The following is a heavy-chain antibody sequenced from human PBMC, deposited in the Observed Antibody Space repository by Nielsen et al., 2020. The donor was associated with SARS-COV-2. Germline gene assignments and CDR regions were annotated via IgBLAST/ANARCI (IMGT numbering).Heavy chain of an antibody. D-gene: IGHD3-9*01. Sequence: SETLSLTCAVYGGSFSFYYWSWIRQPPGKGLEWIGEINHSGSTNYNPSLKSRVTISLDTSKNQFSLRLSSVTAADTAVYYCAREGFDWHYDYWGQGTLVTVSS. CDR3: AREGFDWHYDY. V-gene: IGHV4-34*01. CDR2: INHSGST. J-gene: IGHJ4*02. CDR1: GGSFSFYY.